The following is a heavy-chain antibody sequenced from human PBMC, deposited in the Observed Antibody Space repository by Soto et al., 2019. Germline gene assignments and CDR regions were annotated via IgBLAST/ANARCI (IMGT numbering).Heavy chain of an antibody. D-gene: IGHD6-6*01. V-gene: IGHV3-30*18. J-gene: IGHJ4*02. Sequence: GGSLRLSCAASGFTFSSYGMHWVRQAPGKGLEWVAVISYDGSNKYYADSVKGRFTISRDNSKNTLYLQMNSLRAEDTAVYYCAKDRAAPPGSYFDYWGQGTLVIVSS. CDR2: ISYDGSNK. CDR1: GFTFSSYG. CDR3: AKDRAAPPGSYFDY.